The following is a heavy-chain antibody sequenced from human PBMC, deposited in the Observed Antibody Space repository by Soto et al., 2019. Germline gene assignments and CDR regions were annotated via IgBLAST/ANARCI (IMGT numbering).Heavy chain of an antibody. CDR3: ARQFMYDFWSGYYTIPDAFDI. D-gene: IGHD3-3*01. CDR1: GYSFTSYW. V-gene: IGHV5-51*01. J-gene: IGHJ3*02. CDR2: IYPGDSDT. Sequence: GESLKISCKGSGYSFTSYWIGWVRQMPGKGLEWMGIIYPGDSDTRYSPSFQGQVTISADKSISTAYLQWSSLKASDTAMYYCARQFMYDFWSGYYTIPDAFDIWGQGTMVTVSS.